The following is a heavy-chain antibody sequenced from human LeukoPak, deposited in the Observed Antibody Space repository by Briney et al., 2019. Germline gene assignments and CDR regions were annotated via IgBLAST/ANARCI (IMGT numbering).Heavy chain of an antibody. V-gene: IGHV3-30*18. Sequence: PGGSLTLSCAASGFTFSSYGMHRVRQAPGKGLEWVAVISYDGSNKYYADSVKGRFTISRDNSKNTLYLQMNSLRAEDTAVYYCAKDLGGGFEYFDYWGQGTLVTVSS. J-gene: IGHJ4*02. D-gene: IGHD3-16*01. CDR1: GFTFSSYG. CDR2: ISYDGSNK. CDR3: AKDLGGGFEYFDY.